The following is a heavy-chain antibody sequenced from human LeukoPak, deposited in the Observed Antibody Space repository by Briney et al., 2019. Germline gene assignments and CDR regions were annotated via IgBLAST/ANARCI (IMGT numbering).Heavy chain of an antibody. Sequence: SETLSLTCAVYGGSFSGYYWSWIRQPPGKGLEWIGEINHSGSTNYNPSLKSRVTISVDTSKNQFSLKLSSVTAADTAVYYCARRHCSGGSCYSGYFDYWGQGTLVTVSS. V-gene: IGHV4-34*01. CDR3: ARRHCSGGSCYSGYFDY. CDR1: GGSFSGYY. J-gene: IGHJ4*02. D-gene: IGHD2-15*01. CDR2: INHSGST.